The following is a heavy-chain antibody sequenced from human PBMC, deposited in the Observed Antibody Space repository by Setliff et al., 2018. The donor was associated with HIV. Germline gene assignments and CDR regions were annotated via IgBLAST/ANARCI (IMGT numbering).Heavy chain of an antibody. CDR3: VKHRVTLHYYMDV. Sequence: PSETLSLTCTVSGGYISTYYWSWIRQPPGKGLEWIGYISNIGSTNYNPSLKSRVTISVDTSKNNFSLRLRSVTAADTAVYYCVKHRVTLHYYMDVWGKGTTVTVSS. CDR1: GGYISTYY. D-gene: IGHD3-10*01. J-gene: IGHJ6*03. CDR2: ISNIGST. V-gene: IGHV4-4*08.